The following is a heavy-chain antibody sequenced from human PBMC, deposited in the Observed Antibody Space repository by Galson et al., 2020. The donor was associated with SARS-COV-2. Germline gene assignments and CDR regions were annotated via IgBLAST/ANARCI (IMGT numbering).Heavy chain of an antibody. V-gene: IGHV3-30-3*01. CDR3: ARDFVPVVRGVIQYYYYGMDV. J-gene: IGHJ6*02. CDR2: ISYDGSNK. Sequence: TGGSLRLSCAASGFTFSSYAMHWVRHSPGKGLDGVAVISYDGSNKYYADSATVRFTISRDNSKNTLYLQMNSLRAEDTAVYYCARDFVPVVRGVIQYYYYGMDVWGQGTTVTVSS. D-gene: IGHD3-10*01. CDR1: GFTFSSYA.